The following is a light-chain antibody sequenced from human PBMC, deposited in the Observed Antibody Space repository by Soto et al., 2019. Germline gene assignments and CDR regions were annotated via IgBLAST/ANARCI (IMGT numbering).Light chain of an antibody. Sequence: EIVLTQSPATLSLSPGERATLSCRASQSVSSYLAWYQQKFGQAPRLLIYDASNRATSIPARFSGSGSGTDFTLTITSLEPEDFAVYYCQQRGSWPETFGQGAKLEIK. V-gene: IGKV3-11*01. CDR3: QQRGSWPET. CDR2: DAS. CDR1: QSVSSY. J-gene: IGKJ2*01.